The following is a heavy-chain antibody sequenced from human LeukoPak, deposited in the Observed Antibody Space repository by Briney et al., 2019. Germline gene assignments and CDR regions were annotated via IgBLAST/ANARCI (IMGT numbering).Heavy chain of an antibody. CDR1: GFIFSSYW. J-gene: IGHJ6*03. CDR2: ISSSGSTI. CDR3: ARVKRTTVTYSYYMDV. Sequence: GGSLRLSCAASGFIFSSYWMSWVRQAPGKGLEWVSYISSSGSTIYYADSVKGRFTISRDNAKNSLYLQMNSLRAEDTAVYYCARVKRTTVTYSYYMDVWGKGTTVTVSS. V-gene: IGHV3-48*04. D-gene: IGHD4-11*01.